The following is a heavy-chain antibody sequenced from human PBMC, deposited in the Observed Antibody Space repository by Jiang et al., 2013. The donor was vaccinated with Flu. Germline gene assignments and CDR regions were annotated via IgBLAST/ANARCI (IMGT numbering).Heavy chain of an antibody. J-gene: IGHJ4*02. V-gene: IGHV1-3*01. CDR2: INAGNGNT. CDR1: GYTFTSYA. CDR3: ARVSQLAVAGTELYRVFFDY. D-gene: IGHD6-19*01. Sequence: GAEVKKPGASVKVSCKASGYTFTSYAMHWVRQAPGQRLEWMGWINAGNGNTKYSQKFQGRVTITRDTSASTAYMELSSLRSEDTAVYYCARVSQLAVAGTELYRVFFDYWGQGTLVTVSS.